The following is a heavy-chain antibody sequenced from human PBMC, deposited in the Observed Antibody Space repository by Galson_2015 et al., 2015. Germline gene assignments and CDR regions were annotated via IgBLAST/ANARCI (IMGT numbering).Heavy chain of an antibody. V-gene: IGHV3-33*01. CDR1: GFTFSSYG. CDR3: ARDQDFWSGYFDY. Sequence: SLRLPCAASGFTFSSYGMHWVRQAPGKGLEWVAVIWYDGSNKYYADSVKGRFTISRDNSKNTLYLQMNSLRAEDTAVYYCARDQDFWSGYFDYWGQGTLVTVSS. CDR2: IWYDGSNK. J-gene: IGHJ4*02. D-gene: IGHD3-3*01.